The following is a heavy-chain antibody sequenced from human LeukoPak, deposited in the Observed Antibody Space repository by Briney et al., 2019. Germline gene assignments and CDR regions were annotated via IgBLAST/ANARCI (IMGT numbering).Heavy chain of an antibody. Sequence: GGSLRLSFAASGFTFSSYSMNWVRQAPGKGLEWVAFIRNDGSIIYNADSVKGRFTISRDNSKNTLYLQMNSLRVDDTAVYYCAKDTPLCYFDYWGQGTLVTVSS. V-gene: IGHV3-30*02. J-gene: IGHJ4*02. CDR1: GFTFSSYS. CDR3: AKDTPLCYFDY. CDR2: IRNDGSII. D-gene: IGHD3-16*01.